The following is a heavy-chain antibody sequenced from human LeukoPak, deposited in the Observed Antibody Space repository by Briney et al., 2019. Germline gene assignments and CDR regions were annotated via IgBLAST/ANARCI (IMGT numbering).Heavy chain of an antibody. Sequence: SETLSLTCAVYGGSFSGYYWSWIRQPPGKGLEWIGEINHSGSTNYNPSLKSRVTISVGTSKNQFSLKLSSVTAADTAVYYCARGYSSSWNGGDFDYWGQGTLVTVSS. CDR1: GGSFSGYY. D-gene: IGHD6-13*01. J-gene: IGHJ4*02. V-gene: IGHV4-34*01. CDR2: INHSGST. CDR3: ARGYSSSWNGGDFDY.